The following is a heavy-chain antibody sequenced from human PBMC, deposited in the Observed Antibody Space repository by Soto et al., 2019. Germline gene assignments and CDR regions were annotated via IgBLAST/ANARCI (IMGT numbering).Heavy chain of an antibody. D-gene: IGHD2-15*01. CDR2: IYHSGST. Sequence: SETLSLTCAVSGGSISSSNWWSWVRQPPGKGLEWIGEIYHSGSTNYSPSLKSRVTISVDKSKNQFSLKLSSVTAADTAVYYCARAAWASGGSGYYYYGMDVWGQGTTVTVSS. CDR1: GGSISSSNW. V-gene: IGHV4-4*02. CDR3: ARAAWASGGSGYYYYGMDV. J-gene: IGHJ6*02.